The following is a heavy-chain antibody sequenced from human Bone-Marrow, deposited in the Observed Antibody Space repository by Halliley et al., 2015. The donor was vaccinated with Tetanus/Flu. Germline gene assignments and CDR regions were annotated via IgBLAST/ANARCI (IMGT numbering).Heavy chain of an antibody. J-gene: IGHJ5*02. D-gene: IGHD3-10*01. V-gene: IGHV4-59*01. CDR3: ARDKRHSYIRFFCP. Sequence: WIWYIASGGGSNYIPSLKSRAPISVDRSKNQFSLELTSVTAADPAVYYCARDKRHSYIRFFCPWGQGTLVAVSS. CDR2: IASGGGS.